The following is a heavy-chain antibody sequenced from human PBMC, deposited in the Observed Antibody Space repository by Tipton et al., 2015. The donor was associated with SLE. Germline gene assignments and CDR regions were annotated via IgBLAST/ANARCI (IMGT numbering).Heavy chain of an antibody. CDR1: GGSISSNNYY. CDR3: ARPLSGSGRINYYYYYMDV. J-gene: IGHJ6*03. D-gene: IGHD3-10*01. CDR2: IFYSWST. Sequence: TLSLTCTVSGGSISSNNYYWGWIRQPPGKGLEWIGSIFYSWSTYYNPSLKSRVTISVDTSNNQFSLKLSSVTAADTAVYYCARPLSGSGRINYYYYYMDVWGQGTTVTVS. V-gene: IGHV4-39*01.